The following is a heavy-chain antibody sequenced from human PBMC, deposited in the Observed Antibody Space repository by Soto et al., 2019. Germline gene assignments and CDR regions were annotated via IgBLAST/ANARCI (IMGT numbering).Heavy chain of an antibody. CDR2: VFSSGSA. V-gene: IGHV4-4*07. CDR1: GGSINNYY. Sequence: QVQLQESGPGLVKPSETLSLTCTVSGGSINNYYWSWIRQPAGKGLEWIGRVFSSGSANYNPSLKSRVTMSVATSKNQISLRLNSVTAADTAVYYCARGLSSSWSSDAFDIWGQGTMVTVSS. D-gene: IGHD6-6*01. CDR3: ARGLSSSWSSDAFDI. J-gene: IGHJ3*02.